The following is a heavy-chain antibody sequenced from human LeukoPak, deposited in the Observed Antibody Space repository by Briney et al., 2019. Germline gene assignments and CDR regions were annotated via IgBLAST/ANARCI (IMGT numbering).Heavy chain of an antibody. J-gene: IGHJ6*03. Sequence: GGSLRLSCAASGFTFSSYDMSWVRQAPGKGLEWVSAISGSGGSTYYADSVKGRFTISRDNSKNTLYLQMNSLRAEDTAVYYCAKEEGGYGSGSYYMNYYYYYMDVWGKGTTVTISS. CDR1: GFTFSSYD. CDR2: ISGSGGST. D-gene: IGHD3-10*01. CDR3: AKEEGGYGSGSYYMNYYYYYMDV. V-gene: IGHV3-23*01.